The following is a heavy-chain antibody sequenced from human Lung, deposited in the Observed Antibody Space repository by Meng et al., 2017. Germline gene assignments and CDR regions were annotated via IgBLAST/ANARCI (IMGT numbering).Heavy chain of an antibody. D-gene: IGHD1-1*01. Sequence: EGQLEESGGGLVPPGGSLRLSCAASGFTFTDHWMHWVRQGPGKGLVWVSRINRDGTKPTYADSVKGRFTISRDNAKNTLYLQMNNLRAEDTAFYYCTNDRLNHWGQGALVTVSS. CDR3: TNDRLNH. V-gene: IGHV3-74*01. CDR1: GFTFTDHW. CDR2: INRDGTKP. J-gene: IGHJ1*01.